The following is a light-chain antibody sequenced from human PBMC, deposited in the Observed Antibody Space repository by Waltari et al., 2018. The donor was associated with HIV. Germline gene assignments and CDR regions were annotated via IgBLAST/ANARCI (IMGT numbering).Light chain of an antibody. V-gene: IGLV1-40*01. Sequence: QSVLTQPPSVSGAPGQRVTISCTGNSSNIGADYDVHWYQQLPGTAPKLLIYNIHRPAGVPDRCSGSKSGTSASLAITGLRAEDEAYYFCQSYDSSLSGSRVFGGGTKLTVL. CDR2: NI. CDR1: SSNIGADYD. CDR3: QSYDSSLSGSRV. J-gene: IGLJ3*02.